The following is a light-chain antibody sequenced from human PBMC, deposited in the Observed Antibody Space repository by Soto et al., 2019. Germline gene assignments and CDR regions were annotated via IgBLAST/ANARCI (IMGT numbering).Light chain of an antibody. CDR3: QQSSRSPIT. J-gene: IGKJ5*01. Sequence: VLTQSPATLSLSPGERATLSCRASLNVNSYLAWYQQKPGQAPRLLIYDASNRAAGIPARFSGSGSGTDFTLTISRLEAEDFAVYYCQQSSRSPITFGQGTRLEIK. CDR1: LNVNSY. CDR2: DAS. V-gene: IGKV3-11*01.